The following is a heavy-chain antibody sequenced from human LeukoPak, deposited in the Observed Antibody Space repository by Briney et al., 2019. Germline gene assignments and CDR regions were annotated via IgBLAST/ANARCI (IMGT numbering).Heavy chain of an antibody. J-gene: IGHJ6*02. Sequence: GESLKISCKGYGFSFPNYWIGWVRQMPGKGLEWMGIIYPGDSDTRYSPSFQGQVTISVDRAISTAYLQWSSLKASDTAMYYCARQSGSMDVWGQGTTVTVSS. CDR2: IYPGDSDT. D-gene: IGHD3-10*01. V-gene: IGHV5-51*01. CDR1: GFSFPNYW. CDR3: ARQSGSMDV.